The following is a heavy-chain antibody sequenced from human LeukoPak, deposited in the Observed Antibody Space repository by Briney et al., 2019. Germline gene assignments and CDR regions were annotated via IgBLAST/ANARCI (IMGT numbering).Heavy chain of an antibody. J-gene: IGHJ4*02. CDR3: ARDHGELEDY. V-gene: IGHV3-30-3*01. Sequence: GGSLRLSCAASGFTFSSYAMHWVRQAPGKGLEWVAVISYDGSNKYYADSVKGRFTISRDNSKNTLYLQMNSLRAEDTAVYYCARDHGELEDYWGQGTLVTVSS. CDR2: ISYDGSNK. CDR1: GFTFSSYA. D-gene: IGHD1-26*01.